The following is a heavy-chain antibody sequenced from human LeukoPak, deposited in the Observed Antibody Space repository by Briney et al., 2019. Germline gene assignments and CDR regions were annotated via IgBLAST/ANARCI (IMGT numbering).Heavy chain of an antibody. CDR3: ARDVVVTAPHFDY. CDR1: GFTFSDYY. D-gene: IGHD2-21*02. V-gene: IGHV3-11*04. Sequence: GGSLRLSCAASGFTFSDYYMSWIRQAPGKGLEWVSYISSSTSTIYYADSVKGRFTISRDNAKNSLYLQMNSLRAEDTAVYYCARDVVVTAPHFDYWGQGTLVTVSS. J-gene: IGHJ4*02. CDR2: ISSSTSTI.